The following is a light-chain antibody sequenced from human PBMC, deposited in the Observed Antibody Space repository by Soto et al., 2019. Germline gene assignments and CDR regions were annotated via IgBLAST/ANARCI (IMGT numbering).Light chain of an antibody. CDR3: QQYNNWPHS. CDR2: AAS. J-gene: IGKJ1*01. CDR1: QSVSSN. V-gene: IGKV3-15*01. Sequence: EIVMTQSPATLSVSPGERATLSCRASQSVSSNLAWYQQKPGQAPRLLIYAASTRATDIPARFSGSRSGTEFNLSISSLQSEDFAVYYCQQYNNWPHSFGQGTKVEIK.